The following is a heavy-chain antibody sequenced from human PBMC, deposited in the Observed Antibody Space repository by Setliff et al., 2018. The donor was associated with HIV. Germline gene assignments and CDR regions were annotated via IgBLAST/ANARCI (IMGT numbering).Heavy chain of an antibody. CDR1: GGSSNSYY. CDR2: IYTSGGT. Sequence: PSETLSLTCTVSGGSSNSYYWSWIRQPPGKGLEWIGYIYTSGGTNYNPSLKSRVTISVDTSKNQFPLKLNSVTAVDTAVYYCARATRTIFGVVYFDYWGQGTLVTVSS. V-gene: IGHV4-4*09. J-gene: IGHJ4*02. D-gene: IGHD3-3*01. CDR3: ARATRTIFGVVYFDY.